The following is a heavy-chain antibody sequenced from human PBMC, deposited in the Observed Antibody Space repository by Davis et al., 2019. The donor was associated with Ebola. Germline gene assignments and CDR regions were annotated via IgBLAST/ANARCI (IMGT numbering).Heavy chain of an antibody. CDR1: AYPFTDYC. Sequence: AASVKVSCKASAYPFTDYCLHWVRQAPGQGLEWMGRINPNTGRTTYAQKFRDRVTMTKDTSISTAYMEVTRLISDDTAVYFYAREGWTFSNSWFGDWCQGTLVTVSS. CDR2: INPNTGRT. V-gene: IGHV1-2*06. D-gene: IGHD3-10*01. CDR3: AREGWTFSNSWFGD. J-gene: IGHJ4*02.